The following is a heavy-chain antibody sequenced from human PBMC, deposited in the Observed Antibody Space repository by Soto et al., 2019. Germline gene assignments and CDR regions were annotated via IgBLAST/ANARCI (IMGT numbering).Heavy chain of an antibody. CDR2: IYYSGST. J-gene: IGHJ5*02. CDR3: ARELDYYESSGYQPCPWFDP. CDR1: GGSISSISYY. V-gene: IGHV4-39*07. D-gene: IGHD3-22*01. Sequence: SETLSLTCTVSGGSISSISYYWGWIRQPPGKGLEWIGSIYYSGSTYYNLSLKSRVTISVDRSKNQFSLKLSSVTAADTAVYYCARELDYYESSGYQPCPWFDPWGQGTLVTVSS.